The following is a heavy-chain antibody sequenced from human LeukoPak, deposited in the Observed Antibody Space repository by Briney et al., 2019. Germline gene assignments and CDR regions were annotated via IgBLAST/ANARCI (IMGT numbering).Heavy chain of an antibody. D-gene: IGHD6-19*01. V-gene: IGHV4-59*08. CDR2: IFYTGSGST. CDR3: ARHAVYAGSGWAFDF. CDR1: GGSISPYY. J-gene: IGHJ4*02. Sequence: SETLSLTCTVSGGSISPYYWSWIRQPPGKGLEWIGYIFYTGSGSTSHNPSLKSRVTISVDTFKNQFSLNLNSVTAADTAVYYCARHAVYAGSGWAFDFWGQGTLVTVFS.